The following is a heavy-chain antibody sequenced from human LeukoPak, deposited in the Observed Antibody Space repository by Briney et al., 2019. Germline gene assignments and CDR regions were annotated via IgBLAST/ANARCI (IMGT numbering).Heavy chain of an antibody. CDR3: ARTPQNLHGSGSYYTGIFDY. D-gene: IGHD3-10*01. CDR2: IIPIFGTA. Sequence: GASVKVSCKASGGTFSRYAISWVRQDPGQGLEWMGGIIPIFGTANYAQKFQGRVTITTDESTSTAYMELSSLRSEDTAVYYWARTPQNLHGSGSYYTGIFDYWGQGTLVTVSS. CDR1: GGTFSRYA. J-gene: IGHJ4*02. V-gene: IGHV1-69*05.